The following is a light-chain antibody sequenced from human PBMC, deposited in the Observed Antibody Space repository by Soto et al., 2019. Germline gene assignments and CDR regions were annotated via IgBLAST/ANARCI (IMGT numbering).Light chain of an antibody. CDR2: DVG. CDR1: SSDVGGYSY. Sequence: QSVLTQPASVSGSPGQSITISCTGTSSDVGGYSYVSWYQQLPGKAPKLMIYDVGDRPSGVSNRFSGSKSGNTASPTISGLQAEDEADYYCSSYTSRSLYVFGTGTKVTVL. V-gene: IGLV2-14*01. CDR3: SSYTSRSLYV. J-gene: IGLJ1*01.